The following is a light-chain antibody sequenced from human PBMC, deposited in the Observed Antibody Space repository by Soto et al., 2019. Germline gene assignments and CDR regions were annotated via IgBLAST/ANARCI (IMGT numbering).Light chain of an antibody. J-gene: IGLJ3*02. CDR2: DVT. V-gene: IGLV2-14*01. CDR1: SSDVGVYNY. CDR3: SSYTSSSTVV. Sequence: QSALTQPASVSGSPGQSVTISCSGSSSDVGVYNYVSWYQRHPGKAPKLMIYDVTNRPSGVSNRFSGSKSGNTASLTISGLQAEDEADYFCSSYTSSSTVVFGGGTKLTVL.